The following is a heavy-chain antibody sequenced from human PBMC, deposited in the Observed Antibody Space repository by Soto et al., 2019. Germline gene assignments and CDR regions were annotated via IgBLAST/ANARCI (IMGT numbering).Heavy chain of an antibody. D-gene: IGHD3-22*01. CDR3: ARVPKTYYYDSSGPYGMDV. V-gene: IGHV6-1*01. J-gene: IGHJ6*02. CDR2: TYYRSKWYN. CDR1: GDRVSSNSAA. Sequence: SQTLSLTCAISGDRVSSNSAAWNWIRQSPSRGLEWLGRTYYRSKWYNDYAVSVKSRITINPDTSKNQFSLQLNSVTPEDTAVYYCARVPKTYYYDSSGPYGMDVWGQGTTVTVSS.